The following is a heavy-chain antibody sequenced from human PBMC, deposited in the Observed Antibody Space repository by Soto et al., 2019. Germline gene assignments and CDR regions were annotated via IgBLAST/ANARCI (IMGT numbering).Heavy chain of an antibody. J-gene: IGHJ4*02. D-gene: IGHD6-19*01. V-gene: IGHV3-33*01. CDR3: ARDQGARSSGWWEYFDY. Sequence: QVQLVESGGGVVQPGGSLRVSCAASGFTFSSYGMHWVRQAPGKGLEWVAVIWYDGSNKYYADSVRGRFTISRDNSKNTLYLQMNSLRAEDTAVYYCARDQGARSSGWWEYFDYWGQGTLVTVSS. CDR1: GFTFSSYG. CDR2: IWYDGSNK.